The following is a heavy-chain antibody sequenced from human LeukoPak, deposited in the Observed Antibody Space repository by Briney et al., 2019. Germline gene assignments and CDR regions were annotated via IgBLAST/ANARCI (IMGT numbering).Heavy chain of an antibody. D-gene: IGHD5-24*01. CDR3: AKVKSPVTIGWPLFDI. CDR2: ISYDGSNK. CDR1: GFTFSSYG. J-gene: IGHJ3*02. V-gene: IGHV3-30*18. Sequence: PGGSLRLSCAASGFTFSSYGMHGVRQAPGKGLEWVAVISYDGSNKYYADSVKGRFTISRDNSKNTLYLQMNSLRTEDTAVYYCAKVKSPVTIGWPLFDIWGQGTMVTVSS.